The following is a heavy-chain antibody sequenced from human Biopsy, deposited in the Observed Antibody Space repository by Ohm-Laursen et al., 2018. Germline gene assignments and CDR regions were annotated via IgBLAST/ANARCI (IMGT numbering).Heavy chain of an antibody. V-gene: IGHV3-11*01. CDR3: ARDTRWSPYHMDV. J-gene: IGHJ6*02. CDR2: ISSGGTTI. D-gene: IGHD4-23*01. CDR1: GFPFSDYY. Sequence: SLRLSCAASGFPFSDYYMRWIRQAPGKGLAWVSYISSGGTTIYYADSVKGRFTISRDNAKNSLYLQMNSLRADDTAVYYCARDTRWSPYHMDVWGQGTTVTVSS.